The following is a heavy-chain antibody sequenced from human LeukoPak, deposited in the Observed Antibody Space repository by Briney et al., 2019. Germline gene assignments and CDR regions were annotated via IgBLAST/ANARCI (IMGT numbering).Heavy chain of an antibody. V-gene: IGHV1-58*02. CDR1: GFTFTSSA. D-gene: IGHD5/OR15-5a*01. Sequence: SVKVSCKASGFTFTSSAMQWVRQARGQRLEWIGWIVVGSGNTNYAQKFQERVTITRDMSTSTAYMELSSPRSEDTAVYYCAAEDRLSTPYYYYGVDVWGQGTTVTASS. CDR2: IVVGSGNT. CDR3: AAEDRLSTPYYYYGVDV. J-gene: IGHJ6*02.